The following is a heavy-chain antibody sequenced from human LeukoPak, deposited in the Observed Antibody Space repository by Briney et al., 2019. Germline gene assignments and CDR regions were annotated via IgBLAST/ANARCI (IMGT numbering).Heavy chain of an antibody. Sequence: GGSLRLSCAASGFTFSSYSMNWVRQAPGKGLEWVSSISSSSYIYYADSVKGRFTISRDNAKNSLYLQMNSLRAEDTAVYYCARVVPGDCFDYWGQGTLVTVSS. CDR1: GFTFSSYS. CDR3: ARVVPGDCFDY. CDR2: ISSSSYI. J-gene: IGHJ4*02. V-gene: IGHV3-21*01. D-gene: IGHD6-13*01.